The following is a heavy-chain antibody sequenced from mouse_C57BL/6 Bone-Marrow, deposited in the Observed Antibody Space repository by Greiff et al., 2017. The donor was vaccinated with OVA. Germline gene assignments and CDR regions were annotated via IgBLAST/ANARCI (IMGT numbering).Heavy chain of an antibody. CDR2: ISAGGSYT. Sequence: DVKLVESGAGLVKPGGSLKLSCAASGFTFSSYSMSWVRQTPEKRLEWVATISAGGSYTDYPDNVKGRFTIAKDNATNNLYLQMSHLKSEDAAMCYCARDATYYYGFDYGYRGTALTVTS. J-gene: IGHJ2*01. V-gene: IGHV5-4*01. CDR1: GFTFSSYS. CDR3: ARDATYYYGFDY. D-gene: IGHD1-1*01.